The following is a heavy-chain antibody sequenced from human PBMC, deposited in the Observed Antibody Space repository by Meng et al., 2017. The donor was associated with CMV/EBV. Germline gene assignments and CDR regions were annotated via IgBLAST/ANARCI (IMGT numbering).Heavy chain of an antibody. CDR1: GGTFSSYA. Sequence: QVQLVQSGAEVKKPGSSVKVACKAYGGTFSSYAISWVRQAPGQGLEWMGGIIPIFGTANYAQKFQGRVTITADKSTSTAYMELSSLRSEDTAVYYCASAPTYNYYDSSGYFGYWGQGTLVTVSS. CDR3: ASAPTYNYYDSSGYFGY. V-gene: IGHV1-69*06. CDR2: IIPIFGTA. D-gene: IGHD3-22*01. J-gene: IGHJ4*02.